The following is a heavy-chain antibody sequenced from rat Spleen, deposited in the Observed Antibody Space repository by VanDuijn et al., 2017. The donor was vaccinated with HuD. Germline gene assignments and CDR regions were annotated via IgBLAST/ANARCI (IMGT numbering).Heavy chain of an antibody. CDR2: IDSEGTT. V-gene: IGHV3-3*01. D-gene: IGHD1-10*01. CDR3: ARDNNYKAY. J-gene: IGHJ2*01. Sequence: EVQLQESGPGLVKPSQSLSLTCSVTFYSITSSYRWSWIRKFPGNKLEWLGYIDSEGTTNYNPALKSRISITTETPKNQFFLQVNSVTTEDTATYYCARDNNYKAYWGQGVMVTVSS. CDR1: FYSITSSYR.